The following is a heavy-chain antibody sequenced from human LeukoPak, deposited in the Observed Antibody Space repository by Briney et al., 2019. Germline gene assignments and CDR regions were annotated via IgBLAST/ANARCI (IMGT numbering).Heavy chain of an antibody. CDR1: GFTFSSYW. Sequence: GGSLRLSCAASGFTFSSYWMSWVRQGPGKGLEWVAKINQDGSEKYYVDSVKGRFTISRDNAKNSLHLQMNSLRAEDTAVYYCVRDARWFDPWGQGTLVTVSP. CDR2: INQDGSEK. CDR3: VRDARWFDP. V-gene: IGHV3-7*03. J-gene: IGHJ5*02.